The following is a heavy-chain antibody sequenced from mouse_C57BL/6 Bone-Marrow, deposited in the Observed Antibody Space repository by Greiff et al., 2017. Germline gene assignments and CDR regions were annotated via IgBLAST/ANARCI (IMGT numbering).Heavy chain of an antibody. CDR1: GYTFTDYE. CDR3: KAYYEGFAY. J-gene: IGHJ3*01. D-gene: IGHD2-10*01. Sequence: VQLVESGAELVRPGASVTLSCKASGYTFTDYEMHWVKQTPVHGLEWIGAIDPETGGTAYNQKFKGKAILTADKSSSTAYMELRSLTSEDSAVYYCKAYYEGFAYWGQGTLVTVSA. CDR2: IDPETGGT. V-gene: IGHV1-15*01.